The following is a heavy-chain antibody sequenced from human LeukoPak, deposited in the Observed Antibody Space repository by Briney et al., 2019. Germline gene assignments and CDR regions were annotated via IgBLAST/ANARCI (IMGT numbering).Heavy chain of an antibody. Sequence: PGGSLRLSCAASGFTFSSYGMHWVRQAPGKGLEWVAGISYDGSNKYYADSVKGRFTISRDNSKNTLYLQMNSLRAEDTAVYYCAKGAVSVPRGTDYFDYWGQGTLVTVSS. J-gene: IGHJ4*02. CDR3: AKGAVSVPRGTDYFDY. CDR2: ISYDGSNK. V-gene: IGHV3-30*18. D-gene: IGHD3-16*01. CDR1: GFTFSSYG.